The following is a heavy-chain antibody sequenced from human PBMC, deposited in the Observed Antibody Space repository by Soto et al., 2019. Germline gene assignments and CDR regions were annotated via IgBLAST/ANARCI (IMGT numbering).Heavy chain of an antibody. J-gene: IGHJ5*02. CDR1: GGSISSYY. V-gene: IGHV4-59*13. D-gene: IGHD1-1*01. CDR2: VSYTGRT. Sequence: SETLSLTCTVSGGSISSYYWSWIRQPPGKGLEWIGYVSYTGRTYYNPSLQSRVTISLGTSMNRFSLKVASVTAVDTAVYYCARLSVDLNDYWSLDPWGQGTLVTVSS. CDR3: ARLSVDLNDYWSLDP.